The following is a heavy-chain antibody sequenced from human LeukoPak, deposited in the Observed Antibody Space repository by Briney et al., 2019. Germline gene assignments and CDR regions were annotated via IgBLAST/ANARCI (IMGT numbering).Heavy chain of an antibody. CDR3: ARGHSRYCSSTSCLLYYFDY. CDR2: ISSSSSYI. V-gene: IGHV3-21*01. D-gene: IGHD2-2*01. J-gene: IGHJ4*02. Sequence: PGGSLRLSCAASGFTFSSYSMNWVRQTPGKGLEWVSSISSSSSYIYYADSVKGRFTISRDNAKNSLYLQMNSLRAEDTAVYYCARGHSRYCSSTSCLLYYFDYWGQGTLVTVSS. CDR1: GFTFSSYS.